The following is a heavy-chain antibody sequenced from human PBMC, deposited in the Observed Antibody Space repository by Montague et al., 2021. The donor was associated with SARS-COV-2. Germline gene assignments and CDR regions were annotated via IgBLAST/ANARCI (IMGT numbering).Heavy chain of an antibody. D-gene: IGHD3-22*01. CDR3: ARRLDYWDSSGQRRHFDY. V-gene: IGHV4-39*01. J-gene: IGHJ4*02. CDR1: GDFISSSSYD. CDR2: ISYHGNT. Sequence: SETLSLTCTVPGDFISSSSYDWGWIRRPPGKGLEWIGHISYHGNTNYXXXLKSRVTISIDTSRNQFSLKVSSVTATDTAIYYCARRLDYWDSSGQRRHFDYWGQGTLVTVSS.